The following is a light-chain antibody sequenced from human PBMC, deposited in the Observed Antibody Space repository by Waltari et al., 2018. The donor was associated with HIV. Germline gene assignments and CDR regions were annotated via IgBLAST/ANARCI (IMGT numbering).Light chain of an antibody. CDR2: GNN. CDR3: QSFDSGLTAVV. CDR1: SSNLGAGFD. J-gene: IGLJ2*01. V-gene: IGLV1-40*01. Sequence: QSVLTQPPSVSGAPGQRVSISCTGSSSNLGAGFDAQWYQQLPGAAHRLLIYGNNNRPSGVPCGCAGSRSGTSASLAITGLQADDEADYYCQSFDSGLTAVVFGGGTKLTVL.